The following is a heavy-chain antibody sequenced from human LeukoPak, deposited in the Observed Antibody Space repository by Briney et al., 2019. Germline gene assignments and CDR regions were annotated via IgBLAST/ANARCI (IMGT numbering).Heavy chain of an antibody. J-gene: IGHJ6*02. CDR2: ISYEGSNK. CDR3: ARAILYYDASGPDLYYYYGMDV. D-gene: IGHD3-22*01. Sequence: TGRSLRLSCAASGFIFSNYGIHWVRQAPGKGLEWVAVISYEGSNKNYADSVKGRFTISRDNSKNTLYLQMNSLRAEDTALYYCARAILYYDASGPDLYYYYGMDVWGQGTTVTVSS. CDR1: GFIFSNYG. V-gene: IGHV3-30-3*01.